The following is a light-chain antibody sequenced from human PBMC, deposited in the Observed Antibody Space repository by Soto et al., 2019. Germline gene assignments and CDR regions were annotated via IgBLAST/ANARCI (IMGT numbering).Light chain of an antibody. CDR1: SSDVGNYNY. V-gene: IGLV2-14*01. CDR3: SSFTSSTTYV. CDR2: NVN. J-gene: IGLJ1*01. Sequence: SVLTRASSVYGSPGECITISYTGTSSDVGNYNYVSWYRQHPGEVPKLIIFNVNNRPSGVSNRFSGSKSGNTASLTISGLQAEDEADYYCSSFTSSTTYVFGTGTKVTVL.